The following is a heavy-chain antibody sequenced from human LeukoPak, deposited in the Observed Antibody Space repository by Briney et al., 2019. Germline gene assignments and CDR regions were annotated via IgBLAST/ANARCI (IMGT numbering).Heavy chain of an antibody. D-gene: IGHD4-23*01. J-gene: IGHJ6*03. Sequence: SQTLSLTCTVSGGSISSGSYYWSWIRQPAGKGLEWIGRIYTSGSTNYNPSLKSRVTISVDASKNQFSLKLSSVTAADTAVYYCARGQDGGNSRCYYYMDVWGKGTTVTISS. CDR3: ARGQDGGNSRCYYYMDV. CDR1: GGSISSGSYY. CDR2: IYTSGST. V-gene: IGHV4-61*02.